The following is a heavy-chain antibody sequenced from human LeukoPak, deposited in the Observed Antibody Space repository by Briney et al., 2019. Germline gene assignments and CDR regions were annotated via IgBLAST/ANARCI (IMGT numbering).Heavy chain of an antibody. D-gene: IGHD3-10*01. J-gene: IGHJ4*02. Sequence: GGSLRLSCVASGFTVSGNCMTWVRQAPGKGLECVSVIYSGGGTYYADSVKGRFTISRDNAKNSLYLQMNSLRAEDTAVYYCARDVLLWFGELSFPFDYWGQGTLVTVSS. CDR1: GFTVSGNC. CDR2: IYSGGGT. CDR3: ARDVLLWFGELSFPFDY. V-gene: IGHV3-53*01.